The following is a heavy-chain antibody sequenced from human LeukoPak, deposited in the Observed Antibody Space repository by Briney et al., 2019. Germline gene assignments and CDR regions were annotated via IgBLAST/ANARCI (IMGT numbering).Heavy chain of an antibody. CDR3: ARGDDVLAIPFDD. V-gene: IGHV3-72*01. D-gene: IGHD3-16*01. CDR2: IRNKVNSYTT. J-gene: IGHJ4*02. CDR1: GFSFSDHY. Sequence: QPGGCLRLSCAVAGFSFSDHYMDWVRQAPGKGLEWVGRIRNKVNSYTTEYAASVKGRFTISRDDSKNSLYLQMNSLKTEDTAVYYCARGDDVLAIPFDDWGQGTLVTVSS.